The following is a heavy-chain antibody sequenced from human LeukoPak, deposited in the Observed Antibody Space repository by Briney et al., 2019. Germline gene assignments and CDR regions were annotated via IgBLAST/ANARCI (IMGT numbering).Heavy chain of an antibody. J-gene: IGHJ6*02. Sequence: ASVKVSCKASGYTFTSYGISWVRQAPGQGLEWMGWISAYNGNTNYAQKLQGRVTMTTDTSTSTAYMELRSLRSDDTAVCYCARDLNYASGSYTQNYYYYGMDVWGQGTTVTVSS. D-gene: IGHD3-10*01. CDR1: GYTFTSYG. CDR3: ARDLNYASGSYTQNYYYYGMDV. V-gene: IGHV1-18*01. CDR2: ISAYNGNT.